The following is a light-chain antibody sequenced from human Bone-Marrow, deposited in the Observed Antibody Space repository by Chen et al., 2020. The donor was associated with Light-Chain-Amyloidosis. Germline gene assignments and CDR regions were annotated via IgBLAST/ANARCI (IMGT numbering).Light chain of an antibody. CDR3: QQSYSTPRT. Sequence: DIQMTQSPSSLSASVGDRVTITCRASQSISSYLNWYQQKPGKAPKLLIYAASSLQSGVPSRLNGSGSGTEFTLTIRSLQPEDFATYYCQQSYSTPRTFGPGTKVQIK. V-gene: IGKV1-39*01. J-gene: IGKJ1*01. CDR1: QSISSY. CDR2: AAS.